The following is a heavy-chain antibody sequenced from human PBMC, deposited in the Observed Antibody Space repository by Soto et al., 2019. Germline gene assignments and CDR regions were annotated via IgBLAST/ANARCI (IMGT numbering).Heavy chain of an antibody. CDR1: GFTFDDYA. CDR2: ISWNSGSI. J-gene: IGHJ3*02. V-gene: IGHV3-9*01. Sequence: GGSLRLSCAASGFTFDDYAMHWVRQAPGKGLEWVSGISWNSGSIGYADSVKGRFTISRDNAKNSLYLQMNSLRAEDTALYYCAKAGAYCSSTSCYAFDIWGQGTMVTVSS. CDR3: AKAGAYCSSTSCYAFDI. D-gene: IGHD2-2*01.